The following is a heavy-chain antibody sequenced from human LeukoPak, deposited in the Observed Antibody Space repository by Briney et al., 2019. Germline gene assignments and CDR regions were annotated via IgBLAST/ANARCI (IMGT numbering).Heavy chain of an antibody. Sequence: ASVKVSSKASGYTFTSYYLHWVRQAPGQGLEWMGIINPSAGSPTYEQKFQGRVAMTRDTSTSTVYMELSSLRSEDTAVYYCAREPYCSSSKNCAFDHWGQGTLVTVSS. CDR2: INPSAGSP. CDR1: GYTFTSYY. V-gene: IGHV1-46*01. J-gene: IGHJ4*02. D-gene: IGHD2-2*01. CDR3: AREPYCSSSKNCAFDH.